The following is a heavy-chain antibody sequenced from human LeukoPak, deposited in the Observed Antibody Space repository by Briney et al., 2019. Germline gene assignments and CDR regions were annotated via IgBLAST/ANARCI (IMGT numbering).Heavy chain of an antibody. Sequence: GGSLRPSCAASGFTFSSYAMSWVRQAPGKGLEWVSAISGSGGSTYYADSVKGRFTISRDNSKNTLYLQMNSLRAEDTAVYYCAKGSIADYDFWSGYYTHYFDYWGQGTLVTVSS. D-gene: IGHD3-3*01. V-gene: IGHV3-23*01. CDR1: GFTFSSYA. CDR3: AKGSIADYDFWSGYYTHYFDY. J-gene: IGHJ4*02. CDR2: ISGSGGST.